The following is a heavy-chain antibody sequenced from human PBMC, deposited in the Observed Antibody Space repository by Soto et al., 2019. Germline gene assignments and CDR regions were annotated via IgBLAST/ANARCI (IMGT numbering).Heavy chain of an antibody. CDR1: GFTFSTYD. CDR3: AKDQRGYSYGYWGYFDY. D-gene: IGHD5-18*01. J-gene: IGHJ4*02. CDR2: ISYDGSNK. Sequence: HVQLVESGGGVVQPGRSLRLSCAASGFTFSTYDMHWVRQATGKGLEWVAVISYDGSNKYYADSVKGRFTISRDNSKNTLYLQMNSLRAEDTSVYYCAKDQRGYSYGYWGYFDYWGQGTLVTVSS. V-gene: IGHV3-30*18.